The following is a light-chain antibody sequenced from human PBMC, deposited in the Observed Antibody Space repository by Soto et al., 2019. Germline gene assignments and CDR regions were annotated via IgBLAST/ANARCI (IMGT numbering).Light chain of an antibody. CDR1: QRVXSW. CDR2: YAS. CDR3: QQYENDTRT. Sequence: IQMTQSPATLSASVGDSVTITCRASQRVXSWLAWVQQKPGTPPKFRXVYASRLDRGGPSRLSGSASGTEFTLTISSLHPDYFANYYCQQYENDTRTFGGGTKVDIK. V-gene: IGKV1-5*01. J-gene: IGKJ4*01.